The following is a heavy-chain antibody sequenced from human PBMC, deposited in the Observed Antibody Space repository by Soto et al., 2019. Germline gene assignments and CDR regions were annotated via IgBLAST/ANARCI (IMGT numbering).Heavy chain of an antibody. J-gene: IGHJ4*02. CDR1: GFNFGREA. CDR2: ISYDGSDT. V-gene: IGHV3-30-3*01. CDR3: AKDWGLGM. D-gene: IGHD3-16*01. Sequence: GGSLRLSCAASGFNFGREAMSWVRQDPGKGLEWVASISYDGSDTLYIDSVKGRFTISRDNSKSTVDLQMNSLRPEDTAVNYCAKDWGLGMWGQGTLVTVSS.